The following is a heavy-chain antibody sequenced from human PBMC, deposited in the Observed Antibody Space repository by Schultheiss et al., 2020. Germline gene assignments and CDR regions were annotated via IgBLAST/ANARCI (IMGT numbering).Heavy chain of an antibody. Sequence: SETLSLTCTVSGGSISSGGYYWSWIRQHPGKGLEWIGYIYYSGSTYYNPSLKSRVTISVDKSKNQFSLKLSSVTAADTAVYYCARTYTIFGVAYGMDVWGQGTTVTVSS. CDR1: GGSISSGGYY. D-gene: IGHD3-3*01. CDR3: ARTYTIFGVAYGMDV. V-gene: IGHV4-31*03. J-gene: IGHJ6*02. CDR2: IYYSGST.